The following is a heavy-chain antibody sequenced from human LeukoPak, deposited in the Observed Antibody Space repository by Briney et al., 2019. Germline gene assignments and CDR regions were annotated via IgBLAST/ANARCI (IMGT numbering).Heavy chain of an antibody. CDR2: IIPIFGTA. CDR3: ARVEIAAADRPFDY. CDR1: GGTFSSYA. J-gene: IGHJ4*02. Sequence: SVKVSCKASGGTFSSYAISWVRQAPGQGLEWMGGIIPIFGTANYAQKFQGRVTITTDESTSTVYMELSSLRSEDTAVYYCARVEIAAADRPFDYWGQGTLVTVSS. D-gene: IGHD6-13*01. V-gene: IGHV1-69*05.